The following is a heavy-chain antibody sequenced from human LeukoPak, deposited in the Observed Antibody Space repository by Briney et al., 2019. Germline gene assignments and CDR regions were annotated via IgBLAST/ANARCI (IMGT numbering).Heavy chain of an antibody. CDR1: GFTFSSNW. D-gene: IGHD4-17*01. CDR3: ARDLLDYGDHFDY. J-gene: IGHJ4*02. Sequence: GGSLRLSCAVSGFTFSSNWMSWVRQAPGKGLEWVANIKQDGSEKYYVDSVKGRFTISRDNAKNSLYLQMNSLRAEDTAVYYCARDLLDYGDHFDYWGQGTLVTVSS. V-gene: IGHV3-7*01. CDR2: IKQDGSEK.